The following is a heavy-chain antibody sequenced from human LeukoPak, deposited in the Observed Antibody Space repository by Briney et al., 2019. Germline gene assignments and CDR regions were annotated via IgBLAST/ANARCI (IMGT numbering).Heavy chain of an antibody. J-gene: IGHJ4*02. D-gene: IGHD2-15*01. Sequence: GGSLRLSCAASGFTFSSHWMHWVRQAPGKGLVWVSRINTDGSSTSYADSVKGRFTISRDNAKNTLYLQMNSLRAEDTAVYYCARDEDIVVVVAATMDYWGQGTLVTVSS. CDR1: GFTFSSHW. CDR3: ARDEDIVVVVAATMDY. V-gene: IGHV3-74*01. CDR2: INTDGSST.